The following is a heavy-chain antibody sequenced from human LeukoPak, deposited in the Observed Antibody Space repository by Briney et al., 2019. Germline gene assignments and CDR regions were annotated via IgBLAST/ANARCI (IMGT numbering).Heavy chain of an antibody. J-gene: IGHJ4*02. Sequence: SETLPLTCAVYGGSFSGYYWSWIRQPPGKGLEWIGEINHSGSTNYNPSLKSRVTISVDTSKNQFSLKLSSVTAADTAVYYCARGQGGSGYFDYWGQGTLVTVSS. CDR2: INHSGST. D-gene: IGHD3-22*01. V-gene: IGHV4-34*01. CDR3: ARGQGGSGYFDY. CDR1: GGSFSGYY.